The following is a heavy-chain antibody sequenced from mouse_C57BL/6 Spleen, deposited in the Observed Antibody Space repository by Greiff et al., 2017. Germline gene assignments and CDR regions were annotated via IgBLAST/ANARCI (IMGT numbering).Heavy chain of an antibody. CDR3: ARNRKYWRYAMDY. J-gene: IGHJ4*01. CDR2: ISSGSSTI. CDR1: GFTFSDYG. D-gene: IGHD2-14*01. V-gene: IGHV5-17*01. Sequence: EVMLVESGGGLVKPGGSLKLSCAASGFTFSDYGMHWVRQAPEKGLEWVAYISSGSSTIYYEDTVKSRFTISRDTAKNTLFLQMTSLRSEDTAMCYCARNRKYWRYAMDYRGQGASVTLSS.